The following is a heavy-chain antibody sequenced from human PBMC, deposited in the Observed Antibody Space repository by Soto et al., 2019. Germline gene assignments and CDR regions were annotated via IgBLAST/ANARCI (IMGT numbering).Heavy chain of an antibody. CDR2: IDPSDSYT. J-gene: IGHJ6*02. CDR1: GYSFTSYW. Sequence: PGESLKISCKGSGYSFTSYWISWVRQMPGKGLEWMGRIDPSDSYTNYSPSFQGHVTISADKSISTAYLQWSSLKASDTAMYYCARSCRSTCCPYYYGMDVWGQGTTVIVSS. CDR3: ARSCRSTCCPYYYGMDV. V-gene: IGHV5-10-1*01. D-gene: IGHD2-2*01.